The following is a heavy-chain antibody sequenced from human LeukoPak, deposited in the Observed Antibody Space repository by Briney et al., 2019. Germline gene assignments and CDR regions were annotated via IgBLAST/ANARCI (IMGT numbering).Heavy chain of an antibody. CDR3: ARGGVYSGSYWAYNGVDI. V-gene: IGHV3-7*01. CDR2: IKQDGNEK. Sequence: GGSLRLSCAASGFTFSNCAMHWVRQAPGKGLEWVASIKQDGNEKYYVDSVKGRFTISRDNAKNPLYLQMNSLRAEDTAVYYCARGGVYSGSYWAYNGVDIWGQGTMVTVSS. D-gene: IGHD1-26*01. CDR1: GFTFSNCA. J-gene: IGHJ3*02.